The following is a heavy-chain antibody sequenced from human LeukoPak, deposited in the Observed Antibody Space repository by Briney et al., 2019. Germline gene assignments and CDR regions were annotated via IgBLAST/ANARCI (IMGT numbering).Heavy chain of an antibody. CDR1: GGSFSGYY. CDR3: ARDSGSYYFRFDP. V-gene: IGHV4-34*01. J-gene: IGHJ5*02. D-gene: IGHD1-26*01. CDR2: INHSGST. Sequence: SETLSLTCAVYGGSFSGYYWSWIRQPPGKGLEWIGEINHSGSTNYNPSLKSRVTISVDTSKNQLSLKLSSVTAADTAVYYCARDSGSYYFRFDPWGQGTLVTVSS.